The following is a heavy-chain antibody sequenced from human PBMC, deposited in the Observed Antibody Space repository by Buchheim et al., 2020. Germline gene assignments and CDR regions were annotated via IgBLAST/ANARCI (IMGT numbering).Heavy chain of an antibody. CDR3: ARVVGSGWKSFDY. Sequence: QVQLQQWGAGLLKPSETLSLTCAVCGGSFSGYYWSWIRQPPGKGLEWIGEINHSGSTNYNPSLKSRVTISVDTSKNQFSLKLSSVTAADTAVYYCARVVGSGWKSFDYWGQGTL. V-gene: IGHV4-34*01. J-gene: IGHJ4*02. D-gene: IGHD6-19*01. CDR1: GGSFSGYY. CDR2: INHSGST.